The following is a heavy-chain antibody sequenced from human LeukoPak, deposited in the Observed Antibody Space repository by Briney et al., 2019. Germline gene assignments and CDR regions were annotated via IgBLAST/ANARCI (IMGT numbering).Heavy chain of an antibody. J-gene: IGHJ4*02. CDR1: GGSISSGGYY. D-gene: IGHD1-26*01. Sequence: SETLSLTCTVSGGSISSGGYYWSWIRQHPGKGLEWIGYIYYSGSTYYNPSLKSRVTISVDTSKNQFSLKLSSVTAADTAVYYCARLKRYSGSYVDYWGQGTLVTVSS. V-gene: IGHV4-39*01. CDR3: ARLKRYSGSYVDY. CDR2: IYYSGST.